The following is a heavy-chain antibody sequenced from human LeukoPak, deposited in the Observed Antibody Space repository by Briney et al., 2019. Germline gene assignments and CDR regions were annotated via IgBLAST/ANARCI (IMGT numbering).Heavy chain of an antibody. J-gene: IGHJ4*02. CDR1: GFTFSSYS. D-gene: IGHD3-3*01. V-gene: IGHV3-21*01. Sequence: GGSLRLSCAASGFTFSSYSMNWVRQAPGKGLEWVSSISSSSSYIYYADSVKGRFTISRDNAKNSLYLQMNSLRAEDTAVYYCARGDRYDFWSGYYRPGGELFDYWGQGTLVTVSS. CDR2: ISSSSSYI. CDR3: ARGDRYDFWSGYYRPGGELFDY.